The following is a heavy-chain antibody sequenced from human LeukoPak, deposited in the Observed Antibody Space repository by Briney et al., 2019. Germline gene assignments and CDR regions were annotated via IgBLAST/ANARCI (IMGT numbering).Heavy chain of an antibody. V-gene: IGHV3-23*01. CDR3: AKAGSGGFVPRYYFDY. D-gene: IGHD3-10*01. CDR2: ISGSGGAT. J-gene: IGHJ4*02. CDR1: GSTFSSYA. Sequence: SGGSLRLSCAASGSTFSSYAMSWVRQAPGKGLEWVSAISGSGGATYHADSVKGRFTISRDNSKNTLYLQMNSLRAEDTAVYYCAKAGSGGFVPRYYFDYWGQGTLATVSS.